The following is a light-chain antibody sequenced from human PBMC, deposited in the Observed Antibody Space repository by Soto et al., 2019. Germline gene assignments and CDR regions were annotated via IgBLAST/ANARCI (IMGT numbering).Light chain of an antibody. CDR1: QGVTTN. CDR3: QQYNTWPLT. Sequence: EIVMTQSPATLSVSPGERATLSCRASQGVTTNLAWYQQKPGQAPRLLIYGASTRATGIPARFSGSGSGTEFTLTISSLQSEDSAVYYCQQYNTWPLTFGGGTKVEIK. CDR2: GAS. J-gene: IGKJ4*01. V-gene: IGKV3-15*01.